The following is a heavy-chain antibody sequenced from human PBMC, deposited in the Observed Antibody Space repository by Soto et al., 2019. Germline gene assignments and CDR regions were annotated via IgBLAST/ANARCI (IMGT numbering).Heavy chain of an antibody. CDR3: ARDPNDSSAYYHHYYYGMDV. D-gene: IGHD3-22*01. V-gene: IGHV3-23*01. J-gene: IGHJ6*02. CDR1: GFTFRSNE. Sequence: EVQLLQSGGGLVQPGGSLRLSCEASGFTFRSNEINWVRQAPGKGLEWVSGISGSGGSRYYADSVKGRFTISRDNSKNTLYLQMNSLRPEDTAIYYCARDPNDSSAYYHHYYYGMDVWGQGTTVTVSS. CDR2: ISGSGGSR.